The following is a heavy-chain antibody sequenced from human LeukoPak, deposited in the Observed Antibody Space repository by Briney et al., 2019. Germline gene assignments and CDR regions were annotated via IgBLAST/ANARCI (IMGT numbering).Heavy chain of an antibody. D-gene: IGHD3-10*01. V-gene: IGHV4-59*08. J-gene: IGHJ4*02. CDR1: GDSISMHY. CDR2: IDHTGST. Sequence: SETLSLTCSVSGDSISMHYWSWIRQPPGKGLEWIGYIDHTGSTYYNPSLKSRVTISVDTSKNQFSLKLSSVTAADTAVYYCARLSYGEGHDYWGQGTLVTVSS. CDR3: ARLSYGEGHDY.